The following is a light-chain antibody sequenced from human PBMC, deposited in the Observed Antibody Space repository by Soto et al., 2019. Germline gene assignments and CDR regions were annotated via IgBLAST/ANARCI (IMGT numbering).Light chain of an antibody. CDR3: SSYAGRNNFV. J-gene: IGLJ1*01. CDR2: EVS. Sequence: QSVLTQPPSASGSPGQSVTISCTGTSSDVGGYNYVSWYQQHPGKAPKLMIYEVSKRPSGVPDRFSGSKSGNTASLTVSGLLAEDEADYYRSSYAGRNNFVFGTGTKVTVL. CDR1: SSDVGGYNY. V-gene: IGLV2-8*01.